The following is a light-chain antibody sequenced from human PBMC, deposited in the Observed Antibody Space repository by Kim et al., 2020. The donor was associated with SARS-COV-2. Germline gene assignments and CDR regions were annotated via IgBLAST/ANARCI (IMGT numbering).Light chain of an antibody. V-gene: IGLV2-14*03. CDR3: SSYTSSSTYV. CDR2: YVS. CDR1: SSDVGGYNY. Sequence: GQSITIACTGTSSDVGGYNYVSWYQQHPGKAPKLMIYYVSNRPSGVSNRFSGSKSGNTASLTISGLQAEDEADYYCSSYTSSSTYVFATGTKVTVL. J-gene: IGLJ1*01.